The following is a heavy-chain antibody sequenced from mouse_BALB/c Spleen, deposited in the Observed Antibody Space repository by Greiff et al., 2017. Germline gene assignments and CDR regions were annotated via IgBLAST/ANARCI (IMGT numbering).Heavy chain of an antibody. V-gene: IGHV5-17*02. D-gene: IGHD3-3*01. CDR1: GFTFSSFG. Sequence: EVKLMESGGGLVQPGGSRKLSCAASGFTFSSFGMHWVRQAPEKGLEWVAYISSGSSTIYYADTVKGRFTISRDNPKNTLFLQMTSLRSEDTAMYYCARGGPRREYYFDYWGQGTTLTVSS. CDR3: ARGGPRREYYFDY. CDR2: ISSGSSTI. J-gene: IGHJ2*01.